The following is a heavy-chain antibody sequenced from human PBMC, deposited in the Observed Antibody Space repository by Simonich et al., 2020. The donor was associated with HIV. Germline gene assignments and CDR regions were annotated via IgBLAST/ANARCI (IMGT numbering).Heavy chain of an antibody. CDR2: IFLGNSDP. V-gene: IGHV5-51*03. D-gene: IGHD7-27*01. Sequence: EVQLVQSGAEVKMPGESLKISCKGSGFSFTSYWIAGVRQMPGKGLEWIGIIFLGNSDPKYSPSFQGQVTMSADTSISTAYLQWSSLKAADTAMYYCAKSNGNWFDPWGQGSLVTVSS. J-gene: IGHJ5*02. CDR1: GFSFTSYW. CDR3: AKSNGNWFDP.